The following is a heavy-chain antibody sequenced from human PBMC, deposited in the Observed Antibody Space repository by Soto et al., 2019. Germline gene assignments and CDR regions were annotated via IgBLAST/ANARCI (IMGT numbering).Heavy chain of an antibody. V-gene: IGHV1-69*13. CDR3: ARGGNAYYYDSSGYYHFDY. Sequence: GASVKVSCKASGGTFSSYAISWVRQAPGQGLEWMGGIIPIFGTANYAQKFQGRVTITADESTSTAYMELSSLRSEDTAVYYCARGGNAYYYDSSGYYHFDYWGQGTLVTVSS. CDR1: GGTFSSYA. J-gene: IGHJ4*02. D-gene: IGHD3-22*01. CDR2: IIPIFGTA.